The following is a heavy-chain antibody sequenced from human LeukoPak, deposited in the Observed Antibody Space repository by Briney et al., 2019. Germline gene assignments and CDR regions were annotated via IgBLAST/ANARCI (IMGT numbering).Heavy chain of an antibody. CDR2: IYYSGST. J-gene: IGHJ3*02. Sequence: PSETLTLTCTVSGGSFSTSSYYWGWLRQPPGKGLEWLGSIYYSGSTYYNPSLKSRVTISVDTSKTQFFLKLSSVTAADTAVYYCARQPRRGAFDIWGQGTMVTVSS. CDR1: GGSFSTSSYY. V-gene: IGHV4-39*01. CDR3: ARQPRRGAFDI. D-gene: IGHD3-10*01.